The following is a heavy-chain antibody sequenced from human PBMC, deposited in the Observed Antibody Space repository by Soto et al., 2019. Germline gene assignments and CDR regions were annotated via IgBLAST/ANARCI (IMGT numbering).Heavy chain of an antibody. D-gene: IGHD3-10*01. J-gene: IGHJ6*02. V-gene: IGHV3-66*01. CDR3: ARSYGSGSYYPYYYGMDV. CDR1: GFTVSSNY. CDR2: IYSGGST. Sequence: GGSLRLSCAASGFTVSSNYMSWVRQAPGKGLEWVSVIYSGGSTYYADSVKGRFTISRDNSKNTLYLQMNSLRAEDTAVYYCARSYGSGSYYPYYYGMDVWGQGTTVTVSS.